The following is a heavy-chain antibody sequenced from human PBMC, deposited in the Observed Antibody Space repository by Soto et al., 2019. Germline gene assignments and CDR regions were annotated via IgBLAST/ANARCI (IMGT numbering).Heavy chain of an antibody. D-gene: IGHD3-9*01. J-gene: IGHJ6*03. Sequence: SETLSLTSTVSGGSISSYYWSWIRQPPGKGLEWIGYIYYSGSTNYNPSLKSRVTISVDTSKNQFSLKLSSVTAADTAVYYCARTKDDDILTGYYNNYYYYYMDVWGKGTTVTVSS. CDR3: ARTKDDDILTGYYNNYYYYYMDV. CDR2: IYYSGST. V-gene: IGHV4-59*01. CDR1: GGSISSYY.